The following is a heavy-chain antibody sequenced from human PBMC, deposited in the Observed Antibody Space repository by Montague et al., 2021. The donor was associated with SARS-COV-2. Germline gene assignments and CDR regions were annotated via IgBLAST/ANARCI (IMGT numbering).Heavy chain of an antibody. J-gene: IGHJ5*02. CDR2: IYTSGST. CDR1: IGSISSGSYY. Sequence: TLSPTCTVSIGSISSGSYYWSWIRRPAGKGLEWIGRIYTSGSTNYNPSLKSRVTISVDTSKNQFSLKLSSVTAADTAVYYCARDGYSSGWNGLHWFDPWGQGTLVTVST. V-gene: IGHV4-61*02. CDR3: ARDGYSSGWNGLHWFDP. D-gene: IGHD6-25*01.